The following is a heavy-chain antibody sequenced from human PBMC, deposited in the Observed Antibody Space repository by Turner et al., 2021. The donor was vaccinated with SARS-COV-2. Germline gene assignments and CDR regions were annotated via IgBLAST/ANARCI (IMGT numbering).Heavy chain of an antibody. J-gene: IGHJ4*02. Sequence: VQLVESGGGLVQPGRSLRLSCAASGFTFDDYGMHWVRQAPGKGLEWVAVISYDGSNKFYADSVKGRFTISRDNSKNTLYLQMNSLRADDTAVYYCARDQEGWKFDYWGQGTLVTVSS. CDR2: ISYDGSNK. CDR1: GFTFDDYG. CDR3: ARDQEGWKFDY. V-gene: IGHV3-30*03. D-gene: IGHD1-1*01.